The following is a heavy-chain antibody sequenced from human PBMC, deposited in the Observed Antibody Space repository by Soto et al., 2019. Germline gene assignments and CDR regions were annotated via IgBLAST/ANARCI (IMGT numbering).Heavy chain of an antibody. CDR3: AKDQWGYCSSTSCYTFDY. V-gene: IGHV3-30*18. J-gene: IGHJ4*02. D-gene: IGHD2-2*01. CDR1: GVSCSSYG. Sequence: SRRVSCAASGVSCSSYGMHCVRQAPGKGLKWVAVISYDGSNKYYEDSVKGRFTISRDNSKNTLYLQMSSLRAEDTAVYYCAKDQWGYCSSTSCYTFDYWGQGTLVTVSS. CDR2: ISYDGSNK.